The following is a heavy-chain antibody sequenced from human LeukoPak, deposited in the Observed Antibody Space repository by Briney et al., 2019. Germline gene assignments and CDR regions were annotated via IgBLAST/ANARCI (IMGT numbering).Heavy chain of an antibody. J-gene: IGHJ5*02. V-gene: IGHV1-8*01. CDR3: ARGGGYCSGGSCSDWWFDP. D-gene: IGHD2-15*01. CDR1: GYTFTSHD. CDR2: MNPNSGNT. Sequence: ASVKVSCKASGYTFTSHDINWVRQATGQGLEWMGWMNPNSGNTGYAQKFQGRVTMTRNTSISTAYMELSNLRSEDTAVYYCARGGGYCSGGSCSDWWFDPWGQGTLVTVSS.